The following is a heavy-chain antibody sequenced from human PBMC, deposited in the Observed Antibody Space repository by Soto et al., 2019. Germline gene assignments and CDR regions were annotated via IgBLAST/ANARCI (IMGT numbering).Heavy chain of an antibody. Sequence: GGSLRLSCAASGFNFNNYAMSWVRQAPGKGLEWVSSIHGGGGGTYYADSVKGRFTVSRDDSKETLYLQLSSLRVDDTAVYYCARESGSFYSNYGIYPFDYWGQGTLVTVSS. CDR1: GFNFNNYA. V-gene: IGHV3-23*01. CDR2: IHGGGGGT. D-gene: IGHD4-4*01. J-gene: IGHJ4*02. CDR3: ARESGSFYSNYGIYPFDY.